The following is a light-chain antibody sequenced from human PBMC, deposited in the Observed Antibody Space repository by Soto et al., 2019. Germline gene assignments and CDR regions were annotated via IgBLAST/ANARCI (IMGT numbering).Light chain of an antibody. J-gene: IGKJ2*01. CDR1: QSISSSY. CDR3: QQYGSSSYT. CDR2: AAS. Sequence: EIVLTQSPGTLSLSPGERATLSCRASQSISSSYLAWYQQKPGQAPRLLIYAASSRATGIPDRFSGSGSGTDFTLTISSLEPEDFAVYYCQQYGSSSYTFGQGTQVEIK. V-gene: IGKV3-20*01.